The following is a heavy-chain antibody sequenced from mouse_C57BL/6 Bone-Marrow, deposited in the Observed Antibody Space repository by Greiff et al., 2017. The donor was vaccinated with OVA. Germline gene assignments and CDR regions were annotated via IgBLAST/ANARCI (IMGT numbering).Heavy chain of an antibody. CDR3: ARDALGYPGYFDV. V-gene: IGHV7-1*01. J-gene: IGHJ1*03. CDR1: GFTFSDFY. D-gene: IGHD3-1*01. CDR2: SRNKANDYTT. Sequence: EVHLVESGGGLVQSGRSLRLSCATSGFTFSDFYMEWVRQAPGKGLEWIAASRNKANDYTTEYSASVKGRFIVSRDTSQSILYLQMNALRAEDTAIYCCARDALGYPGYFDVWGTGTTVTVSS.